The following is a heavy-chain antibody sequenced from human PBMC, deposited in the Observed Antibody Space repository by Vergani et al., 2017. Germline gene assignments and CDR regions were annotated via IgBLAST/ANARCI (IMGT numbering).Heavy chain of an antibody. J-gene: IGHJ6*03. Sequence: EVQLLESGGGLVQPGGSLRLSCAASGFTFSSYAMSWVRQAPGKGLEWVSAISGSGGSTYYADSVKGRFTISRDNSKNTLYLQMNSLRAEDTAVYYCAKDSGLHHYYYYYMDVWGKGTTVTVSS. CDR3: AKDSGLHHYYYYYMDV. V-gene: IGHV3-23*01. CDR1: GFTFSSYA. CDR2: ISGSGGST.